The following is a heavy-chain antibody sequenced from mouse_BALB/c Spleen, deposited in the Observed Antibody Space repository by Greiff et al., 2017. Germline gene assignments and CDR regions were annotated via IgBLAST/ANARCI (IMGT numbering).Heavy chain of an antibody. J-gene: IGHJ1*01. CDR2: IWGDGST. D-gene: IGHD2-1*01. CDR3: ARDKVYYGNYWYFDV. Sequence: VQGAESGPGLVAPSQSLSITCTVSGFSLTGYGVNWVRQPPGKGLEWLGMIWGDGSTDYNSALKSRLSISKDNSKSQVFLKMNSLQTDDTARYYCARDKVYYGNYWYFDVWGAGTTVTVSS. V-gene: IGHV2-6-7*01. CDR1: GFSLTGYG.